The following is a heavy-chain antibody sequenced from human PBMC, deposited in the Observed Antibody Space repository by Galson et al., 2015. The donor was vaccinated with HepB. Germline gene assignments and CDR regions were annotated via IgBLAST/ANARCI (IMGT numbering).Heavy chain of an antibody. CDR3: ARARGWQWLAGGDY. CDR1: GFTVSSNY. CDR2: IYSGGST. V-gene: IGHV3-66*01. J-gene: IGHJ4*02. D-gene: IGHD6-19*01. Sequence: ALRLSCAASGFTVSSNYMSWVRQAPGKGLEWVSVIYSGGSTYYADSVKGRFTISRDNSKNTLYLQMNSLRAEDTAVYYCARARGWQWLAGGDYWGQGTLVTVSS.